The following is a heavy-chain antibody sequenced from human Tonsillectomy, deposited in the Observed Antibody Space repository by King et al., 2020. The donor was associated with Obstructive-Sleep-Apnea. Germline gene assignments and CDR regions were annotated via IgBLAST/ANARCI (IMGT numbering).Heavy chain of an antibody. Sequence: QLQESGPGLVKPSETLSLTCTVSGGSISSYYWSWIRQPPGKGLEWIGYIYYSGSTNYNPSLKSRVTISVDTSKNQFSLQLSSVTAADTAVYYCARHERGRRYFDWSPFDYWGQGTLVTVSS. CDR1: GGSISSYY. J-gene: IGHJ4*02. V-gene: IGHV4-59*08. CDR2: IYYSGST. D-gene: IGHD3-9*01. CDR3: ARHERGRRYFDWSPFDY.